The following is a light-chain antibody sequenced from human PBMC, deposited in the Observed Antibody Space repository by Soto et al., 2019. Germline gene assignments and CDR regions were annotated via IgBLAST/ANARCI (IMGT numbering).Light chain of an antibody. CDR2: DGS. J-gene: IGKJ4*02. CDR3: QQANRFPLR. V-gene: IGKV1-12*01. CDR1: QGIRSW. Sequence: DIRMSQSASSVSASVGYGLVITCRASQGIRSWLACYQPKPEKGSKLVIYDGSTLQSGVPSRFSGCGSGTDFTLTISSXQPEDVATYYCQQANRFPLRFGGGITVDI.